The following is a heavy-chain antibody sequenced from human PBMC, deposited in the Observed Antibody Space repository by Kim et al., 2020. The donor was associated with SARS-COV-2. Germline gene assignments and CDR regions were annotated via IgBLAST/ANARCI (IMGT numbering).Heavy chain of an antibody. Sequence: SLKRRVTISVDTSKNQFSLKLSSVTAADTAVYYCARHPKGFRELLYPPNYWGQGTLVTVSS. D-gene: IGHD3-10*01. J-gene: IGHJ4*02. V-gene: IGHV4-39*01. CDR3: ARHPKGFRELLYPPNY.